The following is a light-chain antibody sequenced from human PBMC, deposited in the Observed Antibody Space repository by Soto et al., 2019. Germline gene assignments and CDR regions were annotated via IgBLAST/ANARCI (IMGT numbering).Light chain of an antibody. CDR2: AAS. V-gene: IGKV1-39*01. CDR1: QSISSY. Sequence: DIQMTQSPSSLSASVGDRVTITCRASQSISSYLNWYQQKPGKAHKLLIDAASSLQSGVPSRFSGSGSGTDFTVTISSLQTADFATYYCQQSYCTPITFGQGTRLDTK. CDR3: QQSYCTPIT. J-gene: IGKJ5*01.